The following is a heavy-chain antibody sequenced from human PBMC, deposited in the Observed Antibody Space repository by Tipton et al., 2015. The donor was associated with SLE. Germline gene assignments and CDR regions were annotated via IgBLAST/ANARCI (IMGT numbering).Heavy chain of an antibody. CDR1: GGSISSSSYY. CDR3: ARDPYGNEDY. CDR2: IYYSGST. Sequence: TLSLTCTVSGGSISSSSYYWGWIRQPPGKGLEWIGSIYYSGSTYYNPPLKSRVTISVDTSKNQFSLKLSSVTAADTAVYYCARDPYGNEDYWGQGTLVTVSS. V-gene: IGHV4-39*07. J-gene: IGHJ4*02. D-gene: IGHD4-11*01.